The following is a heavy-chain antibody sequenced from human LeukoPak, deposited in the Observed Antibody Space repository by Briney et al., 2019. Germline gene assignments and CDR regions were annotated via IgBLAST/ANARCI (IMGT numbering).Heavy chain of an antibody. D-gene: IGHD3/OR15-3a*01. CDR2: IWYDGSKK. J-gene: IGHJ3*02. Sequence: GGSLRLSCEASGFSFRSYGMHWVRQAPGKGLEWVACIWYDGSKKFYADSVKGRFTISRDNSGNTLYLQMNSLRVEDTAIYYCAKDQGISWTGNAIDIWGQGTMITVSS. CDR1: GFSFRSYG. CDR3: AKDQGISWTGNAIDI. V-gene: IGHV3-30*02.